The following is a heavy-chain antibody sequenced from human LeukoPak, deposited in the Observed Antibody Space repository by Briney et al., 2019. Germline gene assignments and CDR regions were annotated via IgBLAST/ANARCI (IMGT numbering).Heavy chain of an antibody. CDR3: ARNVRGCTSCYYDY. CDR1: GFTFSSHA. CDR2: LNSNGDAA. V-gene: IGHV3-64*01. D-gene: IGHD3-22*01. J-gene: IGHJ4*02. Sequence: PGGSLRLSCVVSGFTFSSHAVHWVRQDPGKGLECASALNSNGDAAYYALSVKGRFTISRDDSKNTLFLQMGSLRAEDMAVYYCARNVRGCTSCYYDYWGEGALVTVSS.